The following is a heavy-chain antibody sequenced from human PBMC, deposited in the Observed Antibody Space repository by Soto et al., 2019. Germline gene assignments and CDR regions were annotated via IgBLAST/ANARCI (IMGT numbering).Heavy chain of an antibody. D-gene: IGHD2-21*02. Sequence: ASVKVSCKASGYTFTSYGISWVRQAPGQGLEWMGWISAYNGNTNYAQKLQGRVTMTTDTSTSTAYMELRSLRSDDTAEYYCAKERWPIVYCVSDYYSPGFNFHFPCMDVWGQGTTVTVSS. V-gene: IGHV1-18*01. CDR1: GYTFTSYG. CDR3: AKERWPIVYCVSDYYSPGFNFHFPCMDV. J-gene: IGHJ6*02. CDR2: ISAYNGNT.